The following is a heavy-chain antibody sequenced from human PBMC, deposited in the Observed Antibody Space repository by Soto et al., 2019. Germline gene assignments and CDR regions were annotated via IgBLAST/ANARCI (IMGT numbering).Heavy chain of an antibody. D-gene: IGHD3-10*01. V-gene: IGHV4-31*01. J-gene: IGHJ3*02. CDR1: GDSINNADYY. CDR3: ARVRGHAFDI. CDR2: IYYSGTT. Sequence: QVRLQESGPGLVKPSQTLSPNCSVSGDSINNADYYWSWIRQPAGQGLEWIGYIYYSGTTYYNPSIKCLVTISMDTSKNQFALEMISVTAADTAVYYCARVRGHAFDIRGQGTMVTVSS.